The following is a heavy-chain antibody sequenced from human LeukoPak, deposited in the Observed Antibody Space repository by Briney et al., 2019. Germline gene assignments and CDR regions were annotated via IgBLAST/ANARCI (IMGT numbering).Heavy chain of an antibody. D-gene: IGHD3-10*02. CDR1: GFTFSTYN. CDR3: AELGITMIGGV. Sequence: MPGGSLRLSCAASGFTFSTYNMNWVRQAPGKGLEWVSSITSTSSYIYYADSVKGRFTISRDNAKNSLYLQMNSLRAEDTAVYYCAELGITMIGGVWGKGTTVTISS. V-gene: IGHV3-21*01. CDR2: ITSTSSYI. J-gene: IGHJ6*04.